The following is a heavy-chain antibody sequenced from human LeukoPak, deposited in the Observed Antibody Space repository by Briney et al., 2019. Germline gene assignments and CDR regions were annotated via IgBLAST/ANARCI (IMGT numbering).Heavy chain of an antibody. CDR1: GVNITVKY. CDR3: ARALSLRYSSGWRLLDY. D-gene: IGHD6-19*01. J-gene: IGHJ4*02. CDR2: IYTAGNT. V-gene: IGHV3-53*05. Sequence: PGGSLRLSCAVSGVNITVKYINWVRQAPGKGLEAVSVIYTAGNTFYADSVRGRFIISRDNSKNTLYLQMNSLRAEDTAVYYCARALSLRYSSGWRLLDYWGQGTLVTVSS.